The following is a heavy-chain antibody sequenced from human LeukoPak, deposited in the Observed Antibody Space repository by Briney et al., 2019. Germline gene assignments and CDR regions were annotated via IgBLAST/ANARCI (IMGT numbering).Heavy chain of an antibody. V-gene: IGHV4-30-4*08. CDR1: GGSISSGGYY. Sequence: SETLSLTCTVSGGSISSGGYYWSWIRQPPGKGLEWIGYIYYSGSTYYNPSLKSRVTISVDTSKNQFSLKLSSVTAADTAVYYCARVVVVVAAIDYWGQGTLVTVSS. J-gene: IGHJ4*02. D-gene: IGHD2-15*01. CDR2: IYYSGST. CDR3: ARVVVVVAAIDY.